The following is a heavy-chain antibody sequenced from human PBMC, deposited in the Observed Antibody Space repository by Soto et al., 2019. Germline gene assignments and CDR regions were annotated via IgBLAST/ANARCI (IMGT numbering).Heavy chain of an antibody. D-gene: IGHD6-13*01. V-gene: IGHV1-69*13. CDR1: GGTFSSYA. Sequence: SVKVSCTASGGTFSSYAISWVRQAPGQGLEWMGGIIPIFGTANYAQKFQGRVTITADESTSTAYMELSSLRSEDTAVYYRARGYSSSWSQPLFYYYYGMDVWGQGTTVTVSS. CDR2: IIPIFGTA. J-gene: IGHJ6*02. CDR3: ARGYSSSWSQPLFYYYYGMDV.